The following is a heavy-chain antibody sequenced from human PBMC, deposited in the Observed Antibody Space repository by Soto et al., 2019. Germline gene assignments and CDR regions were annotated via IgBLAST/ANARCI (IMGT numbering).Heavy chain of an antibody. V-gene: IGHV3-23*01. CDR1: GFDFNKYA. CDR3: ARDQPYYDFWSGYPMDV. CDR2: ITSNGDST. D-gene: IGHD3-3*01. J-gene: IGHJ6*02. Sequence: PGGSLRLSCAAFGFDFNKYAMTWVRQAPGKGLRWVSSITSNGDSTYYADSVKGRFTTSRDNSKNTLYLQMNSLRDEDTAVYYCARDQPYYDFWSGYPMDVWGQGTTVTVSS.